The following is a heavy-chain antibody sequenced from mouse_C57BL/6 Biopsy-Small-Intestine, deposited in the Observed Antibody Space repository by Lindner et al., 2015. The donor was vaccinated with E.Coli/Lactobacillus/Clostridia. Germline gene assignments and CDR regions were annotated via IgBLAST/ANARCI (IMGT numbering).Heavy chain of an antibody. J-gene: IGHJ3*01. CDR1: GYTFTSYG. CDR2: IYPRSGNI. CDR3: ARYYGSSYGPFAY. Sequence: VQLQESGAELARPGASVKLSCKASGYTFTSYGVSWVKQRTGQGLEWIGEIYPRSGNIFYNEKFKGKATLTADKSSSTAYMEVRSLTSEDSAVYFCARYYGSSYGPFAYWGQGTLVTVSA. V-gene: IGHV1-81*01. D-gene: IGHD1-1*01.